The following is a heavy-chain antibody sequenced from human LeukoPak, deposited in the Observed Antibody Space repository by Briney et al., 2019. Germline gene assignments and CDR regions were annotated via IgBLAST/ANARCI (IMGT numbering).Heavy chain of an antibody. CDR2: IYSDGSRT. J-gene: IGHJ3*02. D-gene: IGHD1-26*01. Sequence: GGSLRLSCAGSGFTLSSNWMHWVRQGPGKGLVWVSRIYSDGSRTNYADSVKGRLTISGDNAKNTLYLKMNSLRAKDTAVYYCARSGRGGAFDIWGQGTTVTVSS. CDR3: ARSGRGGAFDI. V-gene: IGHV3-74*01. CDR1: GFTLSSNW.